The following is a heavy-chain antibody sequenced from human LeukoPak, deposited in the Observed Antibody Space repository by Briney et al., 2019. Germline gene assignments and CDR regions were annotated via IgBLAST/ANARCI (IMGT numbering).Heavy chain of an antibody. J-gene: IGHJ4*02. Sequence: GGSLRLSCAASGFTFSSYSMNWVRQAPGKGLEWVSYISSSSSTIYYADSVKGRFTISRDNAKNSLYLQMNSLRAEDTAVYYCAKDLHYGSADYWGQGTLVTVSS. CDR3: AKDLHYGSADY. D-gene: IGHD3-10*01. CDR1: GFTFSSYS. CDR2: ISSSSSTI. V-gene: IGHV3-48*01.